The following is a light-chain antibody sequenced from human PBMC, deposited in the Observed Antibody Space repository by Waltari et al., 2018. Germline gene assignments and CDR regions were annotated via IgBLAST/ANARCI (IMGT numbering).Light chain of an antibody. V-gene: IGKV4-1*01. Sequence: AVSLGERATINCQSSQSVLYSSNNKNYLAWYQQKPGQPPKLLIYWASTRESGVPDRFSGSGSGTDFTLTISSLQAEDVAVYYCQQYYSTLRTFGQGTKVEIK. J-gene: IGKJ1*01. CDR2: WAS. CDR3: QQYYSTLRT. CDR1: QSVLYSSNNKNY.